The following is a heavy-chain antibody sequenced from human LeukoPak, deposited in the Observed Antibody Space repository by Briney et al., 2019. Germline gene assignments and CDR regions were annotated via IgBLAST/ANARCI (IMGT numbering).Heavy chain of an antibody. CDR3: ARSPVPGIAAAGMSS. Sequence: GESLKISCKGSGYSFTSYWISWVRQMPGKGLEWMGRIDPSDSYTNYSPSFQGHVTISADKSISTAYLQWSSLKASDTAMYYCARSPVPGIAAAGMSSWGRGTLVTVSS. V-gene: IGHV5-10-1*01. CDR1: GYSFTSYW. J-gene: IGHJ5*02. D-gene: IGHD6-13*01. CDR2: IDPSDSYT.